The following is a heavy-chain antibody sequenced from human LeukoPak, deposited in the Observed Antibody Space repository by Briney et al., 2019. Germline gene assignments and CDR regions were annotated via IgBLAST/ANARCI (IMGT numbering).Heavy chain of an antibody. CDR1: GYTFTNYY. Sequence: ASVKVSCKASGYTFTNYYIHWVRLAPGQGLEWMGIITPSSSSTTYAQKFQGRVTMTRDTSTSTVYMELSSLRSEDTAVYYCARSSMIVVVIRDIFDYWGQGTLVTVSS. CDR3: ARSSMIVVVIRDIFDY. CDR2: ITPSSSST. D-gene: IGHD3-22*01. V-gene: IGHV1-46*01. J-gene: IGHJ4*02.